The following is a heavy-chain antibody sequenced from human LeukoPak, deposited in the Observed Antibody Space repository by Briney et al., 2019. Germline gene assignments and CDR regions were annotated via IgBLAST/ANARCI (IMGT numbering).Heavy chain of an antibody. Sequence: GGSLRLSCAASGFTFSSYAMSWVRQAPGKGLEWVSVITGSGGTTYYADSVKGRFIISRDNSKNTVYLQMNSLRAEDTAIYYCAKDLVDTAMVWDYWGQGTLVTVSS. D-gene: IGHD5-18*01. CDR2: ITGSGGTT. J-gene: IGHJ4*02. CDR3: AKDLVDTAMVWDY. V-gene: IGHV3-23*01. CDR1: GFTFSSYA.